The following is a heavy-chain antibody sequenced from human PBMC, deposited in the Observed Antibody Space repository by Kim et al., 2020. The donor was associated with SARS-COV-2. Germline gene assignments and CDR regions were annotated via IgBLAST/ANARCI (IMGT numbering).Heavy chain of an antibody. D-gene: IGHD3-10*01. CDR2: INAVNGNT. CDR3: AREGGPTMVRGFERENWLDL. V-gene: IGHV1-3*01. CDR1: GYTFTSYA. J-gene: IGHJ5*02. Sequence: ASVKFSCKASGYTFTSYAMHWVRQAPGQMLEWMGWINAVNGNTKYSQKFQGRVTITRDTSASTAYMELSSLRSEDTAVYYCAREGGPTMVRGFERENWLDLWGQGTLVTVSS.